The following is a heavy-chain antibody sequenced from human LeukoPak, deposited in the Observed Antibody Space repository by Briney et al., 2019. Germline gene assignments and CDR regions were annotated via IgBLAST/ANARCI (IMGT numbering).Heavy chain of an antibody. CDR1: GYTFTSYG. CDR2: ISAYNGNT. CDR3: ARVAYDSSGSPRVDY. J-gene: IGHJ4*02. V-gene: IGHV1-18*01. D-gene: IGHD3-22*01. Sequence: GASVKVSCKASGYTFTSYGISWVRQAPGQGLEWMGWISAYNGNTNYAQKLQGRVTMTTDTSTSTAYMELRSLRSDDTAVYYCARVAYDSSGSPRVDYWGQGTLVTVSS.